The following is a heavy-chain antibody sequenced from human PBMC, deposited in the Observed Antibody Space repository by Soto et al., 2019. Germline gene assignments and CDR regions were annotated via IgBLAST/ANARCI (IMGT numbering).Heavy chain of an antibody. CDR1: GGSISSYY. D-gene: IGHD5-12*01. CDR2: IYYSGST. V-gene: IGHV4-59*01. Sequence: SETLSLTCTVSGGSISSYYWSWIRQPPGKGLEWIGYIYYSGSTNYNPSLKSRVTISVDTSKNQFSLKLSSVTAADTAVYYCAKAKRGRDGYNDYASDIWGQGTMVTVSS. CDR3: AKAKRGRDGYNDYASDI. J-gene: IGHJ3*02.